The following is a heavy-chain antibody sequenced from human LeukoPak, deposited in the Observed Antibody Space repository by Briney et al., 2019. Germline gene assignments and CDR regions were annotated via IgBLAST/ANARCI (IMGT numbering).Heavy chain of an antibody. V-gene: IGHV3-74*01. Sequence: GGSLRLSCAASGFTFSSYWMHWVRQAPGKGLVWVSRINSDGSSTSYADSVKGRFTISRDNAKNTLYLQMNSLRAEDTAVYYCAKVVRSGYPNNPFDYWGQGTLVTVSS. CDR1: GFTFSSYW. CDR2: INSDGSST. J-gene: IGHJ4*02. D-gene: IGHD3-22*01. CDR3: AKVVRSGYPNNPFDY.